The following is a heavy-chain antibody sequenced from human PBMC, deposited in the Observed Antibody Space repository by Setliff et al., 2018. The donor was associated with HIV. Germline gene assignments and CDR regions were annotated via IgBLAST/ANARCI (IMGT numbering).Heavy chain of an antibody. Sequence: PGGSLRLSCTASGFTFINYEMNWVRQAPGKGLEWVAYISYSGSAIHYADSVKGRFTISRDNAKNSLYLQMNSLRAEDTAVYYCATVWTAGSLFYWGQGTLVTVSS. CDR3: ATVWTAGSLFY. V-gene: IGHV3-48*03. CDR1: GFTFINYE. CDR2: ISYSGSAI. J-gene: IGHJ4*02. D-gene: IGHD6-13*01.